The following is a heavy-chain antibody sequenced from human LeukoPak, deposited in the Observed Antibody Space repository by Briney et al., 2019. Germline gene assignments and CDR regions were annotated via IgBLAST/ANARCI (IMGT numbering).Heavy chain of an antibody. D-gene: IGHD1-26*01. V-gene: IGHV4-34*01. CDR1: GGSFSGYY. CDR3: SLVGLAQFDAFDI. Sequence: PSETLSLTCAVYGGSFSGYYWSWIRQPPGKGLEWIGEINHSGSTNYNSSLKSRVTISVDTSKNQFSLKLSSVTAADTAVYYCSLVGLAQFDAFDIWGQGTMVTVSS. CDR2: INHSGST. J-gene: IGHJ3*02.